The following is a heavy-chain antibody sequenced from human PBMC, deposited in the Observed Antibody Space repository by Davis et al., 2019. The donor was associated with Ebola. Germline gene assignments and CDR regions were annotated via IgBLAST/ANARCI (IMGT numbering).Heavy chain of an antibody. J-gene: IGHJ6*03. CDR3: ARGTLFEDELELRPYYYYMDV. CDR2: IYSGGST. D-gene: IGHD1-7*01. CDR1: GFTVSSNY. Sequence: GESLKISCAASGFTVSSNYMSWVRQAPGKGLEWVSVIYSGGSTYYADSVKGRFTISRDNSKNTLYLQMNSLRAEDTAVYYCARGTLFEDELELRPYYYYMDVWGKETTVTVSS. V-gene: IGHV3-53*01.